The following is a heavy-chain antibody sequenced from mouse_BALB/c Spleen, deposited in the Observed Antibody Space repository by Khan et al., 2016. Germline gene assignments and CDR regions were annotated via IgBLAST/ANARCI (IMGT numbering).Heavy chain of an antibody. CDR2: ISYSGST. Sequence: EVKLPESGPGLVKPSQSLSLTCTVTGYSITSDYAWNWIRQFPGNKLEWMGYISYSGSTSYNPSLKSRISITRDTSKNQFFLQLNSVTTEDTATYYCARYYYGSSFDYWGQGTTLTVSS. CDR1: GYSITSDYA. CDR3: ARYYYGSSFDY. V-gene: IGHV3-2*02. J-gene: IGHJ2*01. D-gene: IGHD1-1*01.